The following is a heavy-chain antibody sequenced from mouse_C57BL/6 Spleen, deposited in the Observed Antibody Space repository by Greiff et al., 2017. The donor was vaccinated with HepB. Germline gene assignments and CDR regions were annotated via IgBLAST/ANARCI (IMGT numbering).Heavy chain of an antibody. CDR1: GFTFSDYG. Sequence: EVKLVESGGGLVKPGGSLKLSCAASGFTFSDYGMHWVRQAPEKGLEWVAYISSGSSTIYYADTVKGRFTISRDNAKNTLFLQMISLRSEDTALYYCARPGATVVEDYAMDYWGQGTSVTVSS. CDR2: ISSGSSTI. J-gene: IGHJ4*01. D-gene: IGHD1-1*01. CDR3: ARPGATVVEDYAMDY. V-gene: IGHV5-17*01.